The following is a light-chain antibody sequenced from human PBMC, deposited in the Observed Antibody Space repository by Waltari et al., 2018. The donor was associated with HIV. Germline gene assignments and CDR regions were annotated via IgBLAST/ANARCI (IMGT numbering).Light chain of an antibody. CDR3: QQYSNSIPLT. Sequence: EFVLTQSPGTLSLSPGERASLSCRAGQTVPNNFLAWYQQKPGQTPRLLIYGASTRAANIPGRFTGSGSATDFTLTIARLEPEDFAIYYCQQYSNSIPLTFGGGTKVE. V-gene: IGKV3-20*01. CDR1: QTVPNNF. CDR2: GAS. J-gene: IGKJ4*01.